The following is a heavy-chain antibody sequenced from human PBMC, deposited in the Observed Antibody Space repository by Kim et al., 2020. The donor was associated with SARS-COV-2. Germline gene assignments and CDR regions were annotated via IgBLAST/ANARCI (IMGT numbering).Heavy chain of an antibody. J-gene: IGHJ4*02. Sequence: GGSLRLSCAASGFTFSSYAMSWVRQAPGKGLEWVSAISGSGGSTYYADSVKGRFTISRDNSKNTLYLKMNSQRAEDTAVYYCANWDSGYDLAYYFDYWGQGTLVSVSS. CDR3: ANWDSGYDLAYYFDY. D-gene: IGHD5-12*01. V-gene: IGHV3-23*01. CDR1: GFTFSSYA. CDR2: ISGSGGST.